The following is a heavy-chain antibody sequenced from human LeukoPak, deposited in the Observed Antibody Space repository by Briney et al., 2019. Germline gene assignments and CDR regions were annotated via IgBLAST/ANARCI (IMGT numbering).Heavy chain of an antibody. J-gene: IGHJ4*02. CDR3: AHRRKYSSSWYYFDY. V-gene: IGHV2-5*02. CDR2: IYWDDDK. CDR1: GFSLSPSGVG. Sequence: SGPTLVTPTQTLTLTCTFSGFSLSPSGVGVGWIRPPPGKALEWLALIYWDDDKRYSPSLKSRLTITKDTSKSQVVLTMTNMDPVDTATYYCAHRRKYSSSWYYFDYWGQGTLVTVSS. D-gene: IGHD6-13*01.